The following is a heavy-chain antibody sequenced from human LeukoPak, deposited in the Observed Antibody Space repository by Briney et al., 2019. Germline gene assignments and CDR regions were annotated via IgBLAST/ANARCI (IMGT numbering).Heavy chain of an antibody. J-gene: IGHJ4*02. CDR2: INQDGSEK. CDR1: GFTFSSHW. CDR3: AGPMGPAAIFGFDY. D-gene: IGHD2-2*01. V-gene: IGHV3-7*01. Sequence: GGSLRLSCAASGFTFSSHWMSWVRQAPGKGLEWVANINQDGSEKYYVDSVKGRFTISRDNAKNSLYLQMNSLRAEDTAVYYCAGPMGPAAIFGFDYWGQGTLVTVSS.